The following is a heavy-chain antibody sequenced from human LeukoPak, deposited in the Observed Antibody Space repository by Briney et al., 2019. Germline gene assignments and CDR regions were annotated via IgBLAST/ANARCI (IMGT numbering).Heavy chain of an antibody. Sequence: AVTLRCTCAASAFTFSNYAMTWVRNAPGKGLKWVSTLNGTSGCTTSTYYADSAKGRITFISTNYDKQLYLRMDDLTADDRAVYYCGKDRRYAGNSALSWFDPWGQGTVVSV. D-gene: IGHD4-23*01. CDR2: LNGTSGCTTST. CDR3: GKDRRYAGNSALSWFDP. V-gene: IGHV3-23*01. CDR1: AFTFSNYA. J-gene: IGHJ5*02.